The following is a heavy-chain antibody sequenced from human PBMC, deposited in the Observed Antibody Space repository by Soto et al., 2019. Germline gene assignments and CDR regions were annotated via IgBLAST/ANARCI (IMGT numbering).Heavy chain of an antibody. Sequence: GGSLRLSCAASGFTFSSYGMHWVRQAPGKGLEWVAVIWYDGSNKYYADSVKGRFTISRDNSKNTLYLQMNSLGAEDTAVYYCARDLWEGSDYYYGMDVWGQGTTVTVSS. CDR2: IWYDGSNK. CDR3: ARDLWEGSDYYYGMDV. CDR1: GFTFSSYG. D-gene: IGHD1-26*01. J-gene: IGHJ6*02. V-gene: IGHV3-33*01.